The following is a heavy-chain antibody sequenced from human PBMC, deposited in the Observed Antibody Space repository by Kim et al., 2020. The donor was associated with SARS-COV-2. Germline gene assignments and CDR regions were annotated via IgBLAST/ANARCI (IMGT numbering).Heavy chain of an antibody. CDR2: ISGSGGST. V-gene: IGHV3-23*01. D-gene: IGHD3-22*01. CDR1: GFTFSSYA. Sequence: GWSLRLSCAASGFTFSSYAMSWVRQAPGKGLEWVSAISGSGGSTYYADSVKGRFTISRDNSKNTLYLQMNSLRAEDTAVYYCAKGRVRAMIVVVIPHYFDYWGQGTLVTVSS. J-gene: IGHJ4*02. CDR3: AKGRVRAMIVVVIPHYFDY.